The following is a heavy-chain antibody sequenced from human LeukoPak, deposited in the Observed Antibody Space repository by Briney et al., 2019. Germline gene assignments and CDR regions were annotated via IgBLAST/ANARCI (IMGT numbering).Heavy chain of an antibody. CDR1: GYTFTSYA. V-gene: IGHV1-3*01. D-gene: IGHD5-12*01. Sequence: WASVKVSCKASGYTFTSYAMHWVRQAPGQRLEWMGWINAGNGYTKYSQKFQGRVTITRDTSASTAYMELSSLRSEDTAVYYCARALSGYDHFDYWGQGTLVTVSS. CDR3: ARALSGYDHFDY. J-gene: IGHJ4*02. CDR2: INAGNGYT.